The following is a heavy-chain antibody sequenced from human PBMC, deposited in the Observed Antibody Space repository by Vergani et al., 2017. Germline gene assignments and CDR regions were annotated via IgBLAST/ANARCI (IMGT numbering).Heavy chain of an antibody. CDR1: GGTFSSYA. J-gene: IGHJ6*02. CDR3: AREDIPETYYYYGMDV. D-gene: IGHD2-15*01. CDR2: IIPIFGTA. V-gene: IGHV1-69*18. Sequence: QVQLVESGAEVKKPGSSVKVSCKASGGTFSSYAIRWVRQAPGQGLEWMGRIIPIFGTANYAQKFQGRVTITADESTSTAYMELSSLRSEDTAVYYCAREDIPETYYYYGMDVWGQGTTVTVSS.